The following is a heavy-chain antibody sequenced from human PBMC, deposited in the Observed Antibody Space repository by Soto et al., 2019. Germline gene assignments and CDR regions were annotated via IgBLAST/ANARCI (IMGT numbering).Heavy chain of an antibody. D-gene: IGHD3-10*01. CDR2: ISGSGGST. CDR1: GFTFSSYA. V-gene: IGHV3-23*01. CDR3: AKDRRWSGELWETWGYYMDV. Sequence: GGSLRLSCAASGFTFSSYAMSWVRQAPGKGLEWVSAISGSGGSTYYADSVKGRFTISRDNSKNTLYLQMNSLRAEDTAVYYCAKDRRWSGELWETWGYYMDVWGKGTTVTVSS. J-gene: IGHJ6*03.